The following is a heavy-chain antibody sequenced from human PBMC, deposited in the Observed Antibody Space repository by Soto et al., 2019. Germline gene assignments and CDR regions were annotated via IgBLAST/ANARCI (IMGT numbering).Heavy chain of an antibody. D-gene: IGHD5-18*01. Sequence: SETLSLTCTVFGGSISSGDYYWSWIRQPPGKGLEWIGYIYYSGSTYYNPSLKSRVTISVDTSKNQFSLKLSSVTAADTAVYYCARAPPLKYTYGLRGAFDIWGQGTMVTVS. CDR1: GGSISSGDYY. CDR3: ARAPPLKYTYGLRGAFDI. V-gene: IGHV4-30-4*01. CDR2: IYYSGST. J-gene: IGHJ3*02.